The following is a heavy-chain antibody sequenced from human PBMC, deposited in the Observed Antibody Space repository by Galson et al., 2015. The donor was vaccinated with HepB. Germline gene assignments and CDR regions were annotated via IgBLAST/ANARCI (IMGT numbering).Heavy chain of an antibody. CDR3: ASGVVGAASYSLDV. CDR2: IFHSGST. CDR1: GGSISSSNW. J-gene: IGHJ6*02. Sequence: SETLSLTCALSGGSISSSNWWSWVRQPPGKGLEWIGEIFHSGSTNYNLSLKSRVTISVDKSKNQFSLKLSSVTAADTAVYYCASGVVGAASYSLDVWAKGPRSPSP. D-gene: IGHD1-26*01. V-gene: IGHV4-4*02.